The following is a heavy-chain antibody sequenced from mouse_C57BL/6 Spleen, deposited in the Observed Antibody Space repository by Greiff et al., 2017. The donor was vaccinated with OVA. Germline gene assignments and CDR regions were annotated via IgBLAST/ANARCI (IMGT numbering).Heavy chain of an antibody. CDR1: GYSITSGYY. CDR3: ARGPHYGSSYDYAMDY. V-gene: IGHV3-6*01. Sequence: DVKLQESGPGLVKPSQSLSLTCSVTGYSITSGYYWNWIRQFPGNKLEWMGYISYDGSNNYNPSLKNRISITRDTSKNQFFLKLNSVTTEDTATYYCARGPHYGSSYDYAMDYWGQGTSVTVSS. D-gene: IGHD1-1*01. J-gene: IGHJ4*01. CDR2: ISYDGSN.